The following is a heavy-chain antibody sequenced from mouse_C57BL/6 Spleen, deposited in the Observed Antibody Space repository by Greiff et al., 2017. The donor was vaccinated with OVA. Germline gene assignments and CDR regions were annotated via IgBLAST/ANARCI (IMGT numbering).Heavy chain of an antibody. Sequence: QVHVKQPGAELVKPGASVKMSCKASGYTFTSYWITWVKQRPGQGLEWIGDIYPGSGSTNYNEKFKSKATLTVDTSSSTAYMQLSSLTSEDSAVYYCAATGRDYFDYWGQGTTLTVSS. CDR1: GYTFTSYW. CDR2: IYPGSGST. CDR3: AATGRDYFDY. J-gene: IGHJ2*01. V-gene: IGHV1-55*01. D-gene: IGHD1-1*01.